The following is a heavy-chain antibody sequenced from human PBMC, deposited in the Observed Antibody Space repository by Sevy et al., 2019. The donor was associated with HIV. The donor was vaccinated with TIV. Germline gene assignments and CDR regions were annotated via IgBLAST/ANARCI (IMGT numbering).Heavy chain of an antibody. CDR2: TYYRSKWYN. CDR1: GDSVSTNSAA. Sequence: KQSQTLSLTCAIYGDSVSTNSAAWNWIRQSPSRGLEWLGRTYYRSKWYNDYAESPKSRITINPDTSKNQFSLLLHFVTPEETVVYYCTRVDVLRDYYYGMDVWGQGTTVTVSS. V-gene: IGHV6-1*01. CDR3: TRVDVLRDYYYGMDV. J-gene: IGHJ6*02. D-gene: IGHD2-2*03.